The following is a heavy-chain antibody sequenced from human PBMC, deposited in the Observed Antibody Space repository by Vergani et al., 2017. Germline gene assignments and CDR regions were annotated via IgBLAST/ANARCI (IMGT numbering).Heavy chain of an antibody. Sequence: QVQLVQSGAEVKKPGASVKVSCKASGYTFTSYGISWVRQAPGQGLEWMGWISAYNGNTNYAQKLQGRVTMTTDTSTSTAYMELRSLRSDDTAVYYCARDRSRGSRCVRNYGMDVWGQGTTVTVSS. CDR3: ARDRSRGSRCVRNYGMDV. CDR2: ISAYNGNT. D-gene: IGHD3-10*01. V-gene: IGHV1-18*01. CDR1: GYTFTSYG. J-gene: IGHJ6*02.